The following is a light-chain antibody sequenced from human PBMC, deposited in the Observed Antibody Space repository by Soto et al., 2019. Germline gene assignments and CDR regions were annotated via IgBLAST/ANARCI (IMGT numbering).Light chain of an antibody. CDR1: SSDVGRYNF. J-gene: IGLJ1*01. CDR3: SSYTSNSTFYL. Sequence: QSVLTQPASVSGSPGQSITISCTGTSSDVGRYNFVSWYQQHPDKAPKLMIYEVSNRPSGISYRFSGSKSGNTASLTIFGLQAEDEADYYCSSYTSNSTFYLFGTGTKVTVL. V-gene: IGLV2-14*01. CDR2: EVS.